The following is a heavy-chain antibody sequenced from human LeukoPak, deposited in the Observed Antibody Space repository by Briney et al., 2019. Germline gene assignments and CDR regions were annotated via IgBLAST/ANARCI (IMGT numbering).Heavy chain of an antibody. J-gene: IGHJ6*02. CDR1: GGSVSSGRSY. V-gene: IGHV4-61*01. CDR3: ARDLDWNDEDYYYGMDV. Sequence: KSSETLSLTCTVSGGSVSSGRSYWSWVRQPPGKGLEWIGYVYYTGSTKYNPSLKSRVTISIDTSKNQFSLKLSSVTAADTAVYYCARDLDWNDEDYYYGMDVWGQGTTVTVSS. CDR2: VYYTGST. D-gene: IGHD1-1*01.